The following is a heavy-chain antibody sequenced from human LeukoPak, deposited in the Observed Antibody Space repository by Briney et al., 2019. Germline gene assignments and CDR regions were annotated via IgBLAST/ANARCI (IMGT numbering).Heavy chain of an antibody. D-gene: IGHD6-19*01. CDR2: IGTAGDT. Sequence: GGSLRLSCAGSGFTFSSYDMHWVRQATGKGLEWVSAIGTAGDTYYPGSVKGRFTISRENAKNSLYLQMNSLRAGDTAVYYCAREGYSSGWYFSRRKYYYGMDVWGQGTTITVSS. CDR3: AREGYSSGWYFSRRKYYYGMDV. V-gene: IGHV3-13*01. J-gene: IGHJ6*02. CDR1: GFTFSSYD.